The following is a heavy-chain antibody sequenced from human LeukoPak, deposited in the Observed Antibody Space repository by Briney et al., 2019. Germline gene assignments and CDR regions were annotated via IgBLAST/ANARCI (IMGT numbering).Heavy chain of an antibody. CDR1: GFTFSNYA. D-gene: IGHD2-15*01. V-gene: IGHV3-23*01. Sequence: GGSLRLSCAASGFTFSNYAMSWVRQAPGKGLEWVSGITASGGGPSSADSVMGRFTISGDNSKNMVYLQMNSLRDDDTAVYYCVKDGRTSAPCWGQGTLVTVSS. J-gene: IGHJ4*02. CDR3: VKDGRTSAPC. CDR2: ITASGGGP.